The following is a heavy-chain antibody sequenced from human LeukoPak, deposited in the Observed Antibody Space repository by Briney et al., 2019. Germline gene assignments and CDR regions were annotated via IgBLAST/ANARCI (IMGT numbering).Heavy chain of an antibody. CDR2: ISGSGGST. V-gene: IGHV3-23*01. Sequence: GSLRLSCAASGFTFSSYAMSWVRQAPGKGLEWVSAISGSGGSTYYADSVKGRFTISRDNSKNTLYLQMNSLRAEDTAVYYCARDGMATVTGQYYYYYYGMDVWGQGTTVTVSS. CDR3: ARDGMATVTGQYYYYYYGMDV. D-gene: IGHD5-24*01. CDR1: GFTFSSYA. J-gene: IGHJ6*02.